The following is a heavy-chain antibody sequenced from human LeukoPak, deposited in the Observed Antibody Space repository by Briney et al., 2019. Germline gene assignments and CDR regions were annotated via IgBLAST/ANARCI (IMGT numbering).Heavy chain of an antibody. Sequence: PGGSLRLSCAASGFTFSGSAMHWVRQASGKGLEWVGRIRSKANSYATAYAASVKGRFTISRDDSKNTAYLQMNSLKTEDTAVYYCTGRTGIAVAGKGMDVWGQGTTVTVSS. CDR1: GFTFSGSA. CDR3: TGRTGIAVAGKGMDV. D-gene: IGHD6-19*01. J-gene: IGHJ6*02. CDR2: IRSKANSYAT. V-gene: IGHV3-73*01.